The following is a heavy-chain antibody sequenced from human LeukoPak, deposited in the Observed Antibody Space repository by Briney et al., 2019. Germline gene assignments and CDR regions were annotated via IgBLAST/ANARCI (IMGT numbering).Heavy chain of an antibody. D-gene: IGHD5-18*01. CDR3: ARGVDTAMVLNYYYCMDV. CDR2: MNPNSGNT. CDR1: GHTFTNYD. Sequence: ASVKVSCKASGHTFTNYDINWVRQATGQGLEWMGWMNPNSGNTGYAQKFQGRVTITRNTSISTAYMELSSLRSEDTAVYYCARGVDTAMVLNYYYCMDVWGKGTTVTVSS. V-gene: IGHV1-8*03. J-gene: IGHJ6*03.